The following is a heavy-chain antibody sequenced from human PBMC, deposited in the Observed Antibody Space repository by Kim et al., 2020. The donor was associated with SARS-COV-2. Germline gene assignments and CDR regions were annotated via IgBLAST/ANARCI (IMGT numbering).Heavy chain of an antibody. D-gene: IGHD2-2*01. V-gene: IGHV3-30*07. Sequence: GTGKSRFTISRDNPKNPLYLQMNSRGAEDTAVYYCARDTEDCSSTSCYVDYWGQGTLVTVSS. J-gene: IGHJ4*02. CDR3: ARDTEDCSSTSCYVDY.